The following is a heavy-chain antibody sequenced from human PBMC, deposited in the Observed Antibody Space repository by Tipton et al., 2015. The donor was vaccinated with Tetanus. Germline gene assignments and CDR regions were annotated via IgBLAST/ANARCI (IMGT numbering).Heavy chain of an antibody. CDR3: ARDHGITWGGMGYYYGMDV. CDR2: ISYNGRA. CDR1: GASISSGGYY. J-gene: IGHJ6*02. V-gene: IGHV4-31*02. Sequence: LRLSCTVSGASISSGGYYWGWIRQHPGKGLEWIGHISYNGRASYNPSLKSRVTMSMDTSKNRFSLKLNSVTVADTAVYYCARDHGITWGGMGYYYGMDVWGQGTTVTVSS. D-gene: IGHD3-16*01.